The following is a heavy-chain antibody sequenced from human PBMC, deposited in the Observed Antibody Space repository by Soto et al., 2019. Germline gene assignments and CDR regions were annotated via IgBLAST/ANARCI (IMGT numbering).Heavy chain of an antibody. CDR2: IIPILGIA. CDR3: ARDCSSTSCYSRSRGFDP. Sequence: SVKVSCKASGGTFSSYTISWVRQAPGQGLEWMGRIIPILGIANYAQKFQGRVTITADKSTSTAYMELSSLRSEDTAVYYCARDCSSTSCYSRSRGFDPWGQGTLVTVSS. V-gene: IGHV1-69*04. J-gene: IGHJ5*02. D-gene: IGHD2-2*01. CDR1: GGTFSSYT.